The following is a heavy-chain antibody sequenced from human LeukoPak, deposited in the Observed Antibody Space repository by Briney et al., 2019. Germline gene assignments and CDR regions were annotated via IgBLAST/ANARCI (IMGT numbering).Heavy chain of an antibody. CDR2: IYPGDSDT. CDR3: ARLNYYDSSGYRRAAFDI. J-gene: IGHJ3*02. V-gene: IGHV5-51*01. CDR1: GYSFTSYW. D-gene: IGHD3-22*01. Sequence: GESLKISCKGSGYSFTSYWIGWARQMPGKGLEWMGIIYPGDSDTRYSPSFQGQVTISADKSISTAYLQWSSLKASDTAMYYCARLNYYDSSGYRRAAFDIWGQGTMVTVSS.